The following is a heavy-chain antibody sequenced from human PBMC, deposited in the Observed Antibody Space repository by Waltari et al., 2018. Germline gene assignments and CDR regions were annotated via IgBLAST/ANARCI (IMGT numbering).Heavy chain of an antibody. CDR2: IYYSGST. V-gene: IGHV4-59*01. CDR1: GGSIRSSY. Sequence: QVQLQESGPGLVKPSETLSLTCTVPGGSIRSSYWRWIRQPPGKGLEWIGYIYYSGSTNYNPSLKSRVTISVDTSKNQFSLKLSSVTAADTDVYYCARAYDSPPTFDYWGQGTLVTVSS. J-gene: IGHJ4*02. D-gene: IGHD3-22*01. CDR3: ARAYDSPPTFDY.